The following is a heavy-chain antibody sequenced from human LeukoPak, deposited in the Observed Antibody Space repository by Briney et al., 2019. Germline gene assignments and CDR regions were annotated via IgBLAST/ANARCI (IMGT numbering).Heavy chain of an antibody. CDR1: GFTFSSYC. CDR2: INTDGSST. Sequence: GGSLRLSCAASGFTFSSYCMHWVRQAPGKGLVWVSRINTDGSSTSYADSVKGRFTISRDNAKNTLYLQMNSLRAEDTAVYYCARDGAYCGGDCLDRGRGFDYWGQGTLVTVSS. D-gene: IGHD2-21*01. J-gene: IGHJ4*02. CDR3: ARDGAYCGGDCLDRGRGFDY. V-gene: IGHV3-74*01.